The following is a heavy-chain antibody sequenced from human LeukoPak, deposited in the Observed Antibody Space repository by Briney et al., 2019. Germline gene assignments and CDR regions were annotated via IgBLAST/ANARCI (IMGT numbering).Heavy chain of an antibody. D-gene: IGHD3-22*01. CDR3: AREADYYDSSGYYPAFDY. Sequence: GASVKVSCKASGYTFTDYYMHWVRQAPGQGLEWMGRINPNSGGTNYAQKFQGRVTMTRDTSISTAYMELSRLRSDDTAVYYCAREADYYDSSGYYPAFDYWGQGTLVTVSS. J-gene: IGHJ4*02. V-gene: IGHV1-2*06. CDR2: INPNSGGT. CDR1: GYTFTDYY.